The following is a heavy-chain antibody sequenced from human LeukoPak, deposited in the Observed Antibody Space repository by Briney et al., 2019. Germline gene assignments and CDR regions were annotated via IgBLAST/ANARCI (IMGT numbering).Heavy chain of an antibody. CDR1: GFSFTKAW. CDR3: TTGISISGVVVDP. J-gene: IGHJ5*02. D-gene: IGHD3-3*01. CDR2: IKTKTEGETT. V-gene: IGHV3-15*01. Sequence: GGSLRLSCVASGFSFTKAWMSWVRQAPGKGLEWVGHIKTKTEGETTGYAAPVKGRFAISRDDSKNTLYLQMNSLKSEDTGVYYCTTGISISGVVVDPWGQGTLVTVSS.